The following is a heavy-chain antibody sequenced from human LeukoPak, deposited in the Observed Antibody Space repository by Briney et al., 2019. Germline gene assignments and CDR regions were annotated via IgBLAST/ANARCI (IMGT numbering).Heavy chain of an antibody. CDR1: GGSISSSSYY. D-gene: IGHD6-19*01. J-gene: IGHJ3*02. CDR2: IYYSGST. Sequence: SETLSLTYTVSGGSISSSSYYWGWVRQPPGKGLEWIGSIYYSGSTYYNPSLKSRVTISVDTSKNQFSLKLSSVTAADTAVYYCARDDGYSSAHDAFDIWGQGTMVTVSS. CDR3: ARDDGYSSAHDAFDI. V-gene: IGHV4-39*07.